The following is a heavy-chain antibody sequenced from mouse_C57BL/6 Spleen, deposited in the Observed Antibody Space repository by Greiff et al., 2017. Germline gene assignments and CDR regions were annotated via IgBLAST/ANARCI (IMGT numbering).Heavy chain of an antibody. CDR3: VKAVGYYGYDDGAWFAY. V-gene: IGHV7-4*01. CDR1: GFTFTDYY. J-gene: IGHJ3*01. CDR2: IRNKANGYTT. Sequence: EVNVVESGGGLVQPGASLRLSCAASGFTFTDYYMSWVRQPPGKAPEWLALIRNKANGYTTEYTASVKGRFTVSRDNSQNILYLQMNTLRAEDSATYYCVKAVGYYGYDDGAWFAYWGQGTLVTVSA. D-gene: IGHD2-2*01.